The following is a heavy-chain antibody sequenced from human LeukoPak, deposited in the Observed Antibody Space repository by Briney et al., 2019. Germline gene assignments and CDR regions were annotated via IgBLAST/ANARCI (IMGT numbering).Heavy chain of an antibody. CDR3: ARGRWDGYNLLDAFDI. D-gene: IGHD5-24*01. CDR1: GFTFSTYS. J-gene: IGHJ3*02. Sequence: PGGSLRLSCAASGFTFSTYSMNWVPQAPGKGLEWVSSISSSSIYIYYADSLKGRFTISRDNAKNSLFLQMNSLRAEDTAVYYCARGRWDGYNLLDAFDIWGQGTVVTVSS. V-gene: IGHV3-21*01. CDR2: ISSSSIYI.